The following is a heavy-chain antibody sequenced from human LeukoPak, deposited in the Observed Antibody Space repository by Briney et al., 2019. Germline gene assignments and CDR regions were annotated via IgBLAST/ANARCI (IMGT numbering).Heavy chain of an antibody. Sequence: SETLSLTCTVSGDSISSGGYSWSWIRQPPGKGLEWIGYIYHIGYISQSGNIYQNPSLKSRVTISLDTSRNQFSLKLSSVTAADTAVYYCARSPLAFYDSSGYPRFWFDPWGQGTLVTVSS. D-gene: IGHD3-22*01. CDR3: ARSPLAFYDSSGYPRFWFDP. CDR2: ISQSGNI. J-gene: IGHJ5*02. CDR1: GDSISSGGYS. V-gene: IGHV4-30-2*01.